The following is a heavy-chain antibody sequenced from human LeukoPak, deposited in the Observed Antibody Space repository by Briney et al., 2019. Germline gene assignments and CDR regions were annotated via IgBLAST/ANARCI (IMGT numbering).Heavy chain of an antibody. V-gene: IGHV5-51*01. Sequence: PGESLKISCKASGYSFTSYWIGWVRQMPGKGLEWMGIIYPGDSDTRYSPSFQGQVTISADKSISTAYLQWSSLKASDTAMYYCARHISQTYYYDSSGYHNWFDPWGQGTLVTVSS. CDR3: ARHISQTYYYDSSGYHNWFDP. J-gene: IGHJ5*02. D-gene: IGHD3-22*01. CDR2: IYPGDSDT. CDR1: GYSFTSYW.